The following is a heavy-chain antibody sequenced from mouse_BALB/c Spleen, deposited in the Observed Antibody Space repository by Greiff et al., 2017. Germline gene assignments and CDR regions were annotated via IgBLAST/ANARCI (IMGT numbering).Heavy chain of an antibody. CDR2: ISSGGSYT. V-gene: IGHV5-9-3*01. Sequence: EVQLVESGGGLVKPGGSLKLSCAASGFTFSSYAMSWVRQTPEKRLEWVATISSGGSYTYYPDSVKGRFTISRDNAKNTLYLQMSSLRSEDTAMYYCARQYGSSYGYAMDYWGQGTSVTVSS. CDR3: ARQYGSSYGYAMDY. J-gene: IGHJ4*01. CDR1: GFTFSSYA. D-gene: IGHD1-1*01.